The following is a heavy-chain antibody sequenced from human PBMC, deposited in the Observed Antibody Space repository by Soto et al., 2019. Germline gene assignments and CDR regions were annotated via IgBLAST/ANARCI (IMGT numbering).Heavy chain of an antibody. CDR1: GGSISSSSYY. Sequence: QLQLQESGPGLVKPSETLSLTCTVSGGSISSSSYYWGWIRQPPGKGLEWIGSIYYSGSTYYNPSLKSRVTLSVDTSKNQFSLKLSSVTAADTAVYYCARTYYDFWSGYNKTYYYYYMDVWGKGTTVTVSS. D-gene: IGHD3-3*01. V-gene: IGHV4-39*01. CDR3: ARTYYDFWSGYNKTYYYYYMDV. J-gene: IGHJ6*03. CDR2: IYYSGST.